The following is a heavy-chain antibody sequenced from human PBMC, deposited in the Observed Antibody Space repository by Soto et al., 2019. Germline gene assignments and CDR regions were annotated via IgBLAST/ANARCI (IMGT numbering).Heavy chain of an antibody. J-gene: IGHJ4*02. CDR2: ISYIGST. CDR1: DGSMDGRIYY. Sequence: SDTLSLTCTVSDGSMDGRIYYWACMRQPPANGLEWIASISYIGSTYHNPSLKSRVTISEDTSKNQFSLKLSSVTAADTAVYYCARATYYYDSSGYSDRVLDYWGQGTLVTVS. D-gene: IGHD3-22*01. CDR3: ARATYYYDSSGYSDRVLDY. V-gene: IGHV4-39*07.